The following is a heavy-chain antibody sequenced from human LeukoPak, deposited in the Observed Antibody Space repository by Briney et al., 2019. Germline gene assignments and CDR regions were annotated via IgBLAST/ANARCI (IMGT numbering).Heavy chain of an antibody. CDR3: AISPGGHPYYFDY. CDR2: IQGDGSEK. CDR1: GFTFSRFC. J-gene: IGHJ4*02. D-gene: IGHD2-8*02. V-gene: IGHV3-7*05. Sequence: GGSLRLSCAASGFTFSRFCLTWGRQAPRKGLGCVAKIQGDGSEKYYVDSVKGRFTITRDNAKRSLYLQMNSLRAEDTAVYYCAISPGGHPYYFDYWGQGTLVTVSS.